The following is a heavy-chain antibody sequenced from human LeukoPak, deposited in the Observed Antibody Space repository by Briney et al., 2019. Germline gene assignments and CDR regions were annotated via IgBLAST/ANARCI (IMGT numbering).Heavy chain of an antibody. V-gene: IGHV3-23*01. D-gene: IGHD6-19*01. Sequence: GGSPRLSCEASGFTFGSYAMYWVRQAPGKGLEWVAGIFGSGGSAHYADSAKGRFTISRDNSKNTVYLQINSLRAEDTAVYYCGKTTTGYSSGQKPAWPVDYWGQGTLVTVSS. CDR1: GFTFGSYA. J-gene: IGHJ4*02. CDR3: GKTTTGYSSGQKPAWPVDY. CDR2: IFGSGGSA.